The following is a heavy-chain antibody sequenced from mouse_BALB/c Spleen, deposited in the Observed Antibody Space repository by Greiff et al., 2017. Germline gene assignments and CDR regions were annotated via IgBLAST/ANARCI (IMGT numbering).Heavy chain of an antibody. J-gene: IGHJ2*01. CDR3: ARGDYYGKAFDY. Sequence: EVQRVESGGGLVKPGGSLKLSCAASGFTFSSYAMSWVRQTPEKRLEWVASICSGGSTYYPDSVKGRLTISRDNARNSLFLQMSSLRSEDAAMYYCARGDYYGKAFDYWGQGTTLTVSS. D-gene: IGHD1-1*01. V-gene: IGHV5-6-5*01. CDR1: GFTFSSYA. CDR2: ICSGGST.